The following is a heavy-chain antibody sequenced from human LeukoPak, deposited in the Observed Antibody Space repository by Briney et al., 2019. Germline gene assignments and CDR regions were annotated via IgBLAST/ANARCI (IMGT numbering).Heavy chain of an antibody. Sequence: ASVKVSCKASGYTFTSYDINWVRQATGQGLEWMGWMNPNSGNTGYAQKFQGRVTITRNTSISTAYMELSSLRSEDTAVYYCASIIAAAGNFGPWGQGTLVTVSS. V-gene: IGHV1-8*03. CDR3: ASIIAAAGNFGP. D-gene: IGHD6-13*01. CDR2: MNPNSGNT. CDR1: GYTFTSYD. J-gene: IGHJ5*02.